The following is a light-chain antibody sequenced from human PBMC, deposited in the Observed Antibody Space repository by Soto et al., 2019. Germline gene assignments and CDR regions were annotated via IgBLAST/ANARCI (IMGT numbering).Light chain of an antibody. CDR1: QSVSSN. CDR3: QQYNNWPSWT. J-gene: IGKJ1*01. CDR2: GAS. V-gene: IGKV3-15*01. Sequence: EIVMTQSPATLSVSPGERATLSCRASQSVSSNLAWYQQKPVQAPRLHIYGASTRATGIPARFSGSGSGTEFTLTIRSLQSEDFAVYYCQQYNNWPSWTFGQGTKVE.